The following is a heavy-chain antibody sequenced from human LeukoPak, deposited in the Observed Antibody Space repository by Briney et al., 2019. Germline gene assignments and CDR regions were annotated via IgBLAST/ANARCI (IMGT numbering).Heavy chain of an antibody. V-gene: IGHV3-74*01. J-gene: IGHJ4*02. Sequence: GGSLRLSCAASGFTFSSYWMHWVRQAPGKGLVWVSRINTDGSITSYADSVRGRFTISRDNSKNTLYLQMNSLRAEDTALYYCAKDMPNPYLDHWGQGTLVTVSS. CDR1: GFTFSSYW. CDR3: AKDMPNPYLDH. D-gene: IGHD2-2*01. CDR2: INTDGSIT.